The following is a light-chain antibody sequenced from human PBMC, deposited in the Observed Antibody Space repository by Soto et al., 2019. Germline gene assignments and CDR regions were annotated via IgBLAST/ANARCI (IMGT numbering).Light chain of an antibody. CDR3: CSYAGSYTLV. V-gene: IGLV2-11*01. Sequence: QSALTQPRSVSGSPGQSVTISCTGASSDVGGYNYVTWYQQHPGKAPKLMIYDVNKRPSGVPDRFSGSKSGNTASLTISGLQAEDEADYHCCSYAGSYTLVFGTGTKVTVL. J-gene: IGLJ1*01. CDR1: SSDVGGYNY. CDR2: DVN.